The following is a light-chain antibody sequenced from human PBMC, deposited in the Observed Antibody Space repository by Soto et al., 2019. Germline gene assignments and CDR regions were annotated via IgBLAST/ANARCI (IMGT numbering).Light chain of an antibody. CDR1: QSISSY. CDR2: AAS. Sequence: DIQMTHSPSSLSASAGDGVTITCLASQSISSYLNWYQQKPGKAPKLLIYAASSLQSGVPSRFSGSGSGTDFTLTISRLEPEDFAVYYCQQFGSSPRTFGQGTKVDI. J-gene: IGKJ1*01. V-gene: IGKV1-39*01. CDR3: QQFGSSPRT.